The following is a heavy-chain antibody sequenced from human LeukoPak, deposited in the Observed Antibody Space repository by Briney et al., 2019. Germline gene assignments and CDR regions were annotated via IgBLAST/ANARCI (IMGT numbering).Heavy chain of an antibody. J-gene: IGHJ4*02. CDR2: MSNSGSTI. Sequence: PGGSLRLSCAASGFTFSDYYMSWIRQAPGKGLEWVSYMSNSGSTIYYADSVKGRFTISRDNTKNALYLQMSSLRAEDTAVYYCASVLWFGGIFFDYWGQGTLVTVSS. CDR1: GFTFSDYY. CDR3: ASVLWFGGIFFDY. V-gene: IGHV3-11*01. D-gene: IGHD3-10*01.